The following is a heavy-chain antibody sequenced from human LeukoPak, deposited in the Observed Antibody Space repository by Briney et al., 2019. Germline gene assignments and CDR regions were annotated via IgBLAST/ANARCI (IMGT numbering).Heavy chain of an antibody. D-gene: IGHD4-23*01. CDR3: ASSDDYGGNYFDY. Sequence: SVKVSCKASGGTFSSYAISWVRQAPGQGLEWMGGIIPIFGTANYAQKFQGRVTITTDESTSTAYMELSSLRSEDTAVYYCASSDDYGGNYFDYWGQGTLVTVSS. V-gene: IGHV1-69*05. J-gene: IGHJ4*02. CDR2: IIPIFGTA. CDR1: GGTFSSYA.